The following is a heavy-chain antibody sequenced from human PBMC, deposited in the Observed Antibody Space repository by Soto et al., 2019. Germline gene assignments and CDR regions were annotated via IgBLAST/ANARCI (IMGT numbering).Heavy chain of an antibody. J-gene: IGHJ4*01. Sequence: PGGSLRLSCAASGFTFSSFSMSWVRQAPGKGLEWVACINRDGSDEYYVDSVKGRFTISRDNAKNSVSLQMNSLRAEDTAVYYCARDLYRRSDYWGHGTLVTVSS. CDR3: ARDLYRRSDY. CDR2: INRDGSDE. V-gene: IGHV3-7*01. CDR1: GFTFSSFS.